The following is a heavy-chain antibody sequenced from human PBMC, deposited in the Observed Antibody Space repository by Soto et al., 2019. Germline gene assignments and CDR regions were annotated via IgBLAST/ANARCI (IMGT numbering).Heavy chain of an antibody. D-gene: IGHD2-2*02. V-gene: IGHV3-9*01. CDR2: ISWNSGSI. CDR3: AKEELTRYQLLYTPSRPFDY. CDR1: GFTFDDYA. Sequence: GGSLRLSCVASGFTFDDYAMHWVRQAPGKGLEWVSGISWNSGSIGYADSVKGRFTISRDNAKNSLYLQMNSLRAEDTALYYCAKEELTRYQLLYTPSRPFDYWGQGTLVTVSS. J-gene: IGHJ4*02.